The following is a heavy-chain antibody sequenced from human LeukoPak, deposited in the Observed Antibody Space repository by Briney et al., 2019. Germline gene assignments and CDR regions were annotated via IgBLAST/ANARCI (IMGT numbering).Heavy chain of an antibody. J-gene: IGHJ4*02. D-gene: IGHD6-13*01. CDR2: ISGSGDNT. Sequence: PGGSLRLSCAASGFTFSTYAMTWVRQAPGKGLEWVSTISGSGDNTYYADSVKGRFTISRDNAKNSLYLQMNGLRAEDTAVYYCARDKGYSSRNNFDYWGQGTLVTVSS. V-gene: IGHV3-21*01. CDR3: ARDKGYSSRNNFDY. CDR1: GFTFSTYA.